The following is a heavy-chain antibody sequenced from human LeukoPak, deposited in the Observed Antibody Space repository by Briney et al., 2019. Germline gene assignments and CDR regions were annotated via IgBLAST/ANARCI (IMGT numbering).Heavy chain of an antibody. V-gene: IGHV3-7*01. CDR2: IKQDGSEK. D-gene: IGHD3-3*01. CDR1: GFTFSSYW. J-gene: IGHJ6*02. CDR3: ASVLRFLEWEAESYGMDV. Sequence: PSGGSLRLSCAASGFTFSSYWMSWVRQAPGKGLEWVANIKQDGSEKYYVDSVKGRFTISRDNAKNSLYLQMNSLRAEDTAVYYCASVLRFLEWEAESYGMDVWGQGTTVTVSS.